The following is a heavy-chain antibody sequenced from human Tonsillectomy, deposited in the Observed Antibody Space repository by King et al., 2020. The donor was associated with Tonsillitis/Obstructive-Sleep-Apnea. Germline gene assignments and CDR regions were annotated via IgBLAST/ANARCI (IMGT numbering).Heavy chain of an antibody. D-gene: IGHD4/OR15-4a*01. V-gene: IGHV5-10-1*01. CDR1: GYSFASYW. CDR2: IDPSDSYT. Sequence: VQLVESGAEVKKPGESLRISCKGSGYSFASYWISWVRHMPGKGLEWMGRIDPSDSYTNYSPSFRCHVTISADKSISTAYLQWSSLRASDTAISYCARPDYRASSGSGGFDPWGQGTLVIVSS. CDR3: ARPDYRASSGSGGFDP. J-gene: IGHJ5*02.